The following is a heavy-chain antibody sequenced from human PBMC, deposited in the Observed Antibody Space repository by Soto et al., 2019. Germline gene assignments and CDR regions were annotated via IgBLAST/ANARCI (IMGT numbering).Heavy chain of an antibody. CDR3: AKLDPRNSFSGFDS. V-gene: IGHV5-51*01. J-gene: IGHJ1*01. D-gene: IGHD3-9*01. CDR2: IYPGDSDT. Sequence: GESLKISCQASGYVVSSSWIAWVRQMPGKGLECMGIIYPGDSDTKYSPSFQGQVTISADNSISTAYLQWSSLRASDTAMYYCAKLDPRNSFSGFDSWGQGSPVTVS. CDR1: GYVVSSSW.